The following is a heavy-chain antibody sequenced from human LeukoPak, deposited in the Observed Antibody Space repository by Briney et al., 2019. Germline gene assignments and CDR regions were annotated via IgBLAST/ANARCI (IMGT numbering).Heavy chain of an antibody. CDR2: IYYSGST. CDR1: GGSVSSGSYY. J-gene: IGHJ4*02. V-gene: IGHV4-61*01. CDR3: ARFTYYYGSSGYIFDY. D-gene: IGHD3-22*01. Sequence: SETLSLTCTVSGGSVSSGSYYWSWIRQPPGKGLEWIGYIYYSGSTNYNPSLKSRVTISVDTSKNQFSLKLSSVTAADTAVYYCARFTYYYGSSGYIFDYWGQGTLVTVSS.